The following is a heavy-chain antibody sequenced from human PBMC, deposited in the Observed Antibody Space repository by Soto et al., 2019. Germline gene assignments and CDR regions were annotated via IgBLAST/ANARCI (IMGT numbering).Heavy chain of an antibody. CDR3: ARDGPENFDWPPMGGED. Sequence: ASVKVSCKASGYTFTSYGISWVRQAPGQGLEWMGWISAYNGNTNYAQKLQGRVTMTTDTSTSTAYMELRSLRSVDTAVYYCARDGPENFDWPPMGGEDWGQGTLVTVSS. J-gene: IGHJ4*02. V-gene: IGHV1-18*01. D-gene: IGHD3-9*01. CDR2: ISAYNGNT. CDR1: GYTFTSYG.